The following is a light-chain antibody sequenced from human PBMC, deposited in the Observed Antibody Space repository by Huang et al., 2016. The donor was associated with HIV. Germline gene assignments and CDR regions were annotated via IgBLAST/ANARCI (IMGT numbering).Light chain of an antibody. Sequence: DIQMTQSPSSLSASVGDRVTITCQARQDSRKYLNWYQQKPGKAPNLLIYDASNLQTGVPSRFGGGGSGTDFTFTISSLQPEDIATYYCQQSDSLPYTFGQGTKLEIK. CDR1: QDSRKY. CDR3: QQSDSLPYT. V-gene: IGKV1-33*01. CDR2: DAS. J-gene: IGKJ2*01.